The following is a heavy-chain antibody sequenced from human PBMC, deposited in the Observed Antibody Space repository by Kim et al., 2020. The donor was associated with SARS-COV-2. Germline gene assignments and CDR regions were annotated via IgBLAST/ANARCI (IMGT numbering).Heavy chain of an antibody. CDR3: ARAYYDILTYYYYGMDV. Sequence: GGSLRLSCAASGFTVSSDYMNWVRQAPGKGLEWVSVINRGGNTNYADSVKGRFILSRDNSKNTLYLQRNSLRAEDTAVYYCARAYYDILTYYYYGMDVWGQGTTVTVSS. D-gene: IGHD3-9*01. CDR2: INRGGNT. J-gene: IGHJ6*02. CDR1: GFTVSSDY. V-gene: IGHV3-53*01.